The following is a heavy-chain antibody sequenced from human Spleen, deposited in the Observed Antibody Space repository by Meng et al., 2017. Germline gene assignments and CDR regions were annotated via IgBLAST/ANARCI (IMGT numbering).Heavy chain of an antibody. Sequence: QVQLQESGPGLVKPSQTLSLTCPVSGGSISSGGYYWSWIRQHPGKGLEWIGYIYYIGRTYYNPSLQSRVTISVDTFQNQFSLKLTSVTAADTAVYYCARVENGGFGDYFDYWGQGTLVTVSS. D-gene: IGHD2-8*01. CDR2: IYYIGRT. CDR3: ARVENGGFGDYFDY. CDR1: GGSISSGGYY. V-gene: IGHV4-31*03. J-gene: IGHJ4*02.